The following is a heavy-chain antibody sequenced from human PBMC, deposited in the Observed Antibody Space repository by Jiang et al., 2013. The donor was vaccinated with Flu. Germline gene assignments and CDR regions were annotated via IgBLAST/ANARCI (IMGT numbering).Heavy chain of an antibody. Sequence: LLKPSETLSLTWHCLWLLHQQWLLLGLDPAAPRKGLEWIGSIYHSGSTYYNPSLKSRVTISVDTSKNQFSLKLSSVTAADTAVHYCARRRYYDSSGFFDYWGQGTLVTVSS. CDR1: LLHQQWLL. CDR2: IYHSGST. CDR3: ARRRYYDSSGFFDY. J-gene: IGHJ4*02. D-gene: IGHD3-22*01. V-gene: IGHV4-38-2*02.